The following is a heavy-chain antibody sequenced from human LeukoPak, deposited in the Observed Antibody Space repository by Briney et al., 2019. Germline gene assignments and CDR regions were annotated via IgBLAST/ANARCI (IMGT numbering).Heavy chain of an antibody. CDR3: ARETSVRGVDHFDY. J-gene: IGHJ4*02. CDR2: IYSGGST. Sequence: GGSLRLSCAASGFAFSSYWMTWVRQAPGKGLEWVSVIYSGGSTYYADSVKGRFTISRDNSKNTLYLQMNSLRAEDTAVYYCARETSVRGVDHFDYWGQGTLVTVSS. D-gene: IGHD3-10*01. V-gene: IGHV3-66*01. CDR1: GFAFSSYW.